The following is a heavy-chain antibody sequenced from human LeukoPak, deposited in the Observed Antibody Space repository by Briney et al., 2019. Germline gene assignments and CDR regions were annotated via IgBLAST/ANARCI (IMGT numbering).Heavy chain of an antibody. Sequence: SETLSLTCAVSGGSISSSNWWSWVRQPPGKGLEWIGEIYHSGSTNYNPSLKSRVTISVDKSKNQFSLKLSSVTAADTAVYYCARTWYYGSGSYYNLYYYYGMDVWGQGTTVTVSS. J-gene: IGHJ6*02. CDR1: GGSISSSNW. CDR3: ARTWYYGSGSYYNLYYYYGMDV. CDR2: IYHSGST. D-gene: IGHD3-10*01. V-gene: IGHV4-4*02.